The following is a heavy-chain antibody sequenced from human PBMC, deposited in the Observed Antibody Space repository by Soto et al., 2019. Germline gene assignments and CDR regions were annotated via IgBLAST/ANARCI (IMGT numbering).Heavy chain of an antibody. J-gene: IGHJ3*02. V-gene: IGHV3-33*01. D-gene: IGHD2-15*01. Sequence: LRLSCAASGFTFSIYGMHWVRQAPGKGLEWVALIWFDGSDKYYTESVKGRFTISRDNSKSTLYLQMNSLRAEDTAVYYCARLYCSASSCYSVGAFDIRGQGTMVTVSS. CDR1: GFTFSIYG. CDR2: IWFDGSDK. CDR3: ARLYCSASSCYSVGAFDI.